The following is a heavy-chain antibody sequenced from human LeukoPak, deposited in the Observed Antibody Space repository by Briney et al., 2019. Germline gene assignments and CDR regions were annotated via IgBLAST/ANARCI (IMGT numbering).Heavy chain of an antibody. Sequence: PGWSLRLSFAASGFVYRVYEMYSVRQAPGKGQERVSYISSSGGIRYYADSVKGRFTISRDNAKNSLYLQMNSLRAEDTAVYYCATLTVASSFDYWGQGTLVTVSS. J-gene: IGHJ4*02. D-gene: IGHD6-19*01. CDR1: GFVYRVYE. CDR3: ATLTVASSFDY. CDR2: ISSSGGIR. V-gene: IGHV3-48*03.